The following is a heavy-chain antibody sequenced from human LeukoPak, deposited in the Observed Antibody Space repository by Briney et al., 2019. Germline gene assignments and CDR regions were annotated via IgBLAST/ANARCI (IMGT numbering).Heavy chain of an antibody. V-gene: IGHV3-9*01. Sequence: GGSLRLSCAASGFIFDDYAMHWVRQVPGKGLEWVSGISWNTGTIGYADSVKGRFTISRDNAKNSLYLQMNSLRAEDTAVYYCAELGITMIGGVWGKGTTVTISS. J-gene: IGHJ6*04. CDR2: ISWNTGTI. CDR1: GFIFDDYA. D-gene: IGHD3-10*02. CDR3: AELGITMIGGV.